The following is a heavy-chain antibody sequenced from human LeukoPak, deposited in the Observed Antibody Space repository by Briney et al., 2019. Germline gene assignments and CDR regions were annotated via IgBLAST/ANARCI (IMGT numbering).Heavy chain of an antibody. CDR1: GFTFSSYG. CDR3: ARGVGYYDILTGYNY. CDR2: IRYDGSNK. J-gene: IGHJ4*02. Sequence: PGGSLRLSCAASGFTFSSYGMHWVRQAPGKGLEWVAFIRYDGSNKYYADSVKGRFTISRDNSKNTLYLQMNSLRAEDTAVYYCARGVGYYDILTGYNYWGQGTLVTVSS. V-gene: IGHV3-30*02. D-gene: IGHD3-9*01.